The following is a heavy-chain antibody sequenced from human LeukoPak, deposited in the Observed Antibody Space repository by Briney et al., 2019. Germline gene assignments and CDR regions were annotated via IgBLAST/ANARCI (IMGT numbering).Heavy chain of an antibody. CDR1: DGSISDYY. CDR3: ARGTYYYYYYMDV. V-gene: IGHV4-4*09. CDR2: IYSSGST. Sequence: PSETLSLTCTVSDGSISDYYWSWIRQPPGKGLEWVGNIYSSGSTIYNPPLKSRVTISLDTSRNQFSLKLTSVTAADTAVYYCARGTYYYYYYMDVWGKGTTVTVSS. J-gene: IGHJ6*03.